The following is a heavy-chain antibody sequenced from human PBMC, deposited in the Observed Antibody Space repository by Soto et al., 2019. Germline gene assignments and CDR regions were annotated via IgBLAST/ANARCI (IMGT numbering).Heavy chain of an antibody. V-gene: IGHV4-39*07. CDR3: ARDRSNSPDLFDS. CDR2: IYYTGST. J-gene: IGHJ4*02. Sequence: QLQLQESGPGLVKPSETLSLTCTVSGGSISSSSYYWGWIRQPPGKGLEWIGSIYYTGSTSYSPSLKSRLTISIDTSKNQFSLRLTSVSAADAAVYYCARDRSNSPDLFDSWGQGTLVAVSS. CDR1: GGSISSSSYY. D-gene: IGHD4-4*01.